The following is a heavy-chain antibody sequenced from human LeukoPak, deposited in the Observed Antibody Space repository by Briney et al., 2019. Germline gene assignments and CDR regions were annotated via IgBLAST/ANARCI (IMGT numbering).Heavy chain of an antibody. CDR2: ISSSGSTI. Sequence: GGSLRLSCAASGFTFSSYEMNWVRQAPGKWLEWVSYISSSGSTIYYADSVKGRFTISRDNAKNSLYLQMNSLRAEETAVYYCAELGITMIGGVWGKGPTVTISS. J-gene: IGHJ6*04. V-gene: IGHV3-48*03. CDR1: GFTFSSYE. CDR3: AELGITMIGGV. D-gene: IGHD3-10*02.